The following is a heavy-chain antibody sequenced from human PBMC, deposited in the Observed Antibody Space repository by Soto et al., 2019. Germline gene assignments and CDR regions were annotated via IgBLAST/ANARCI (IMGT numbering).Heavy chain of an antibody. V-gene: IGHV3-30*18. J-gene: IGHJ4*02. D-gene: IGHD2-15*01. CDR3: AKETYSGPLDY. CDR2: ISYDGSNK. CDR1: GFTFSSYG. Sequence: QVQLVESGGGVVQPGRSLRLSCAASGFTFSSYGMHWVRQAPGKGLEWVAVISYDGSNKYYADSVKGRFTISRDNSKNTLYLQMNSLRAEYTAVYYCAKETYSGPLDYGGQGTLVTVSS.